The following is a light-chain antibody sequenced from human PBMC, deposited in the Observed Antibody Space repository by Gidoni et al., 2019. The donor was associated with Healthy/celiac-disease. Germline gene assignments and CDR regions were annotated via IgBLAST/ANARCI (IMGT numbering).Light chain of an antibody. V-gene: IGKV3-11*01. CDR2: GAS. J-gene: IGKJ4*01. Sequence: EIVLTQSPATLSLSPGERATRPCRASQSLGTFLVWYQHKPGQAPRLLIYGASTRSTGVPARFSGAGSGTDFTLTIASLEPEDFAIYYCQQRGRWPLTFGGGTRVEI. CDR3: QQRGRWPLT. CDR1: QSLGTF.